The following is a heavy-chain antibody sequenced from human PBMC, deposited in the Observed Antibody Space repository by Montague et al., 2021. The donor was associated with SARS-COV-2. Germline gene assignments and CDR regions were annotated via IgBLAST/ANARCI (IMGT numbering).Heavy chain of an antibody. V-gene: IGHV4-39*02. CDR2: IYDTGST. Sequence: SETLSLTCTVSGGSISSSNYFWAWIRQPPGKGLEWIGCIYDTGSTYYXXXLKSRVTISLDTSNNHFSLKLSSVTAADTAVYYCARRDLMLLPVASTIGGFDIRGQGPMITVSS. CDR3: ARRDLMLLPVASTIGGFDI. D-gene: IGHD6-19*01. J-gene: IGHJ3*02. CDR1: GGSISSSNYF.